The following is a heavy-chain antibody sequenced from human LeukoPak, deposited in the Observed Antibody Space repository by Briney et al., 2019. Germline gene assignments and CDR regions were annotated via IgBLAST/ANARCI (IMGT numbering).Heavy chain of an antibody. V-gene: IGHV4-59*08. CDR1: GGSISSYY. CDR3: ARGVWFGEFTYFDY. D-gene: IGHD3-10*01. J-gene: IGHJ4*02. CDR2: IYYSGST. Sequence: SETPSLTCTVSGGSISSYYWSWIRQPPGKGLEWIGYIYYSGSTNYNPSLKSRVTISVDTSKNQFSLKLSSVTAADTAVYYCARGVWFGEFTYFDYWGQGTLVTVSS.